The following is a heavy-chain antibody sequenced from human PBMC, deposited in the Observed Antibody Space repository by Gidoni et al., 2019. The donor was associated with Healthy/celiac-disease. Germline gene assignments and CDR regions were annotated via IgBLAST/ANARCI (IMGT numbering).Heavy chain of an antibody. CDR2: INHSGST. J-gene: IGHJ6*02. Sequence: QVQLQQWGAGLLKPSETLSLTCAVYGGSFSGYYWSWIRQPPGKGLEWIGEINHSGSTNYNPSLKSRVTISVDTSKNQFSLKLSSVTAADTAVYYCARVLYSYYYYYYGMDVWGQGTTVTVSS. CDR3: ARVLYSYYYYYYGMDV. D-gene: IGHD2-21*01. V-gene: IGHV4-34*01. CDR1: GGSFSGYY.